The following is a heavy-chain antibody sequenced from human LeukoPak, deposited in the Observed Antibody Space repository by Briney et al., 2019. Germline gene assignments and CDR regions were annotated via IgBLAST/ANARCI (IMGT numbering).Heavy chain of an antibody. V-gene: IGHV2-5*02. Sequence: SAPALVKHTQTLALTCTVTGFSLRTSGVGVGWIRQPPGKALEWLALPYWDDDKRYSPSLKSRLTITKDTSKNQVVLIMTNMEPVDTATYYSVRIQREMGPVKYYFDYWGQGTLVTVSS. J-gene: IGHJ4*02. D-gene: IGHD5-24*01. CDR3: VRIQREMGPVKYYFDY. CDR1: GFSLRTSGVG. CDR2: PYWDDDK.